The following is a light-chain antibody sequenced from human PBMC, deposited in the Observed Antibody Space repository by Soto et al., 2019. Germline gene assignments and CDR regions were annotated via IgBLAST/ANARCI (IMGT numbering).Light chain of an antibody. CDR3: CSYAATNTFV. CDR2: EVT. V-gene: IGLV2-11*01. J-gene: IGLJ1*01. CDR1: SSDIGDYHY. Sequence: QSVLTQPRSVSGSPGQSVTISCTGTSSDIGDYHYVSWYQQHPGKAPRLIIYEVTKRPSGVPDRFYASKSGNTASLTISGLLGDDEADYYCCSYAATNTFVFGGGTKVTVL.